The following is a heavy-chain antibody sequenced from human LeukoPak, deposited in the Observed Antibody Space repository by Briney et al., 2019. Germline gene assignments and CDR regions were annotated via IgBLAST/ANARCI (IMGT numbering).Heavy chain of an antibody. CDR1: GGSISSSNW. CDR3: ARHWLRGAAKPGYMDV. J-gene: IGHJ6*03. Sequence: PSETLSLTCAVSGGSISSSNWWSWVRPPPGKGLEWIGSIYYSGSTYYNPSLKSRVTISVDTSKTQFSLRLSSVTAADTAIYYCARHWLRGAAKPGYMDVWGKGTTVTVSS. D-gene: IGHD5-18*01. CDR2: IYYSGST. V-gene: IGHV4-39*01.